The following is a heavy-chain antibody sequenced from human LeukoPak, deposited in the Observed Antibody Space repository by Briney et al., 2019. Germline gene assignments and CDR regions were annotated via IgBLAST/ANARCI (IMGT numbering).Heavy chain of an antibody. V-gene: IGHV4-59*08. Sequence: PSETLSLTCTVSGGSISSYYWSWIRQRPGKGLEWIGYIYYSGSTNYNPSLKSRVTISVDTSKNQFSLKLSSVTAADTAVYYCARLLAGGYCSGGSCYYYGMDVWGQRTTVTVSS. D-gene: IGHD2-15*01. J-gene: IGHJ6*02. CDR1: GGSISSYY. CDR2: IYYSGST. CDR3: ARLLAGGYCSGGSCYYYGMDV.